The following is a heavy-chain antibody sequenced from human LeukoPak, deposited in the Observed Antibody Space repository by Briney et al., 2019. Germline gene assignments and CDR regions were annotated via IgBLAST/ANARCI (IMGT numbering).Heavy chain of an antibody. J-gene: IGHJ3*02. CDR1: GGSVTGGGYY. CDR3: ARGRGLGDQLPSDAFDI. D-gene: IGHD2-2*01. V-gene: IGHV4-31*03. Sequence: PSETLSLTCSVSGGSVTGGGYYWSWIRQHPGKGLEWIGYIYYSGSTYYNPSLKSRVTISVDTSKNQFSLKLSSVTAADTAVYYCARGRGLGDQLPSDAFDIWGQGTMVTVSS. CDR2: IYYSGST.